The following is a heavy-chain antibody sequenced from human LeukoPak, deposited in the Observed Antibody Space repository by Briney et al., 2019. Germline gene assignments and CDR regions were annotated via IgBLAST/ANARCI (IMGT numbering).Heavy chain of an antibody. V-gene: IGHV4-31*03. CDR1: GGSISSGGYS. Sequence: SQTLSLTCTVSGGSISSGGYSWSWIRQPPGKGLEWIGYIYYSGSTYYNPSLKSRVTISVDTSKNQFSLKLSSVTAADTAVYYCAREGRGIRYSSGYSRVDYWGQGTLVTVSS. CDR3: AREGRGIRYSSGYSRVDY. J-gene: IGHJ4*02. D-gene: IGHD3-22*01. CDR2: IYYSGST.